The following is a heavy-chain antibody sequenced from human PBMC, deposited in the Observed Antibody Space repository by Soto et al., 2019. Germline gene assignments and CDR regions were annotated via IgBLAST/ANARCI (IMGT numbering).Heavy chain of an antibody. Sequence: TLSLTCAVSGGSVSRGGYAWSWIRQPPGKGLQWIGYIYHSGSTYYNPSLKSRVTISVDRSKNQFSLKLTTLRSDDTAVYYCARGKRSYLSDVEYWGQGTPVTVPS. D-gene: IGHD3-10*01. CDR1: GGSVSRGGYA. V-gene: IGHV4-30-2*02. J-gene: IGHJ4*02. CDR3: ARGKRSYLSDVEY. CDR2: IYHSGST.